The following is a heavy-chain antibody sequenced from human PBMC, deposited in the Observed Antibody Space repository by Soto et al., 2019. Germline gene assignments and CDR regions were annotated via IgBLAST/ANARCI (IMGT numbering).Heavy chain of an antibody. CDR3: ARGLRGRSYFDY. V-gene: IGHV4-34*01. Sequence: QVQLQQWGAGLLKPSETLSLTCAVYGGSFSGYYWSWIRQPPGKGLEWIGEINHSGSTNYNPSLKSRVTISVDTSKNQFSLKLSSVTAADTAVYYCARGLRGRSYFDYWGQGTLVTVSS. CDR1: GGSFSGYY. D-gene: IGHD3-16*01. CDR2: INHSGST. J-gene: IGHJ4*02.